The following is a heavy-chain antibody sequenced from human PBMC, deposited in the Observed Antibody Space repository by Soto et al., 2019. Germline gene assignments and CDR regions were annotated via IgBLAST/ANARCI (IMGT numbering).Heavy chain of an antibody. CDR1: GYTFTSYG. CDR2: ISAYNGNT. Sequence: ASVKVSCKASGYTFTSYGISWVRQAPGQGLEWMGWISAYNGNTNYAQKLQGRVTMTTDTSTSTAYMELRSLRSDDTAVYYCARDGELSLIVIGIFDYWGQGTLVTVSS. V-gene: IGHV1-18*01. J-gene: IGHJ4*02. D-gene: IGHD3-16*02. CDR3: ARDGELSLIVIGIFDY.